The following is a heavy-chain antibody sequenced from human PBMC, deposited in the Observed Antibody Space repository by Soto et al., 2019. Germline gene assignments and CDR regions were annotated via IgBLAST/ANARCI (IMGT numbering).Heavy chain of an antibody. CDR3: ARDVTARSSSWPFDY. D-gene: IGHD6-13*01. CDR2: IIPIFGTA. V-gene: IGHV1-69*06. CDR1: GGTFSSYA. Sequence: GASVKVSCKASGGTFSSYAISWVRQAPGQGLEWMGGIIPIFGTANYAQKFQGRVTITADKSTSTAYMELNSLRAEDTAVYYCARDVTARSSSWPFDYWGQGTLVTVSS. J-gene: IGHJ4*02.